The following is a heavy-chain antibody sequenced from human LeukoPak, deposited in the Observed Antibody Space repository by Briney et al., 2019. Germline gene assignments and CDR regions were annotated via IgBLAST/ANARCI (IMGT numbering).Heavy chain of an antibody. CDR3: ASRGYSSSGGYFDY. J-gene: IGHJ4*02. D-gene: IGHD6-13*01. Sequence: SETLSLTCTVSGGSISSSYYYWGWIRQPPGKGLEWMGSIYYSGSTYYNPSLKSRVTISVDTSKNQFSLKLSSVTAADTAVYYCASRGYSSSGGYFDYWGQGTLVTVSS. CDR1: GGSISSSYYY. V-gene: IGHV4-39*01. CDR2: IYYSGST.